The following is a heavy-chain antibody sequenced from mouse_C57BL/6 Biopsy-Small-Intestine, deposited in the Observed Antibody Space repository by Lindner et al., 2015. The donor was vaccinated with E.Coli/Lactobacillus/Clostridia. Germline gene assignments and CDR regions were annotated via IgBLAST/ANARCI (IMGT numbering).Heavy chain of an antibody. CDR1: RYAFTNYF. V-gene: IGHV1-54*01. CDR3: ARYDWMY. D-gene: IGHD2-4*01. CDR2: VNPGSGET. J-gene: IGHJ2*01. Sequence: VQLQESGAELVRPGTSVKVSCKASRYAFTNYFIEWVKQWPGQGLEWIGKVNPGSGETIYNEKFKGKATLTADKSSSTAYMQLSSLTSEDSAVYFCARYDWMYWGQGTTLTVSS.